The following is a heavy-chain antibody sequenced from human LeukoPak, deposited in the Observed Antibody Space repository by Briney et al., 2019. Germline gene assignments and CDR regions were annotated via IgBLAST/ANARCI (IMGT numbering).Heavy chain of an antibody. V-gene: IGHV1-8*01. Sequence: ASVKVSCKASGYTFTSYDINWVRQATGQGLEWMGWMNPNSGNTGYAQKFQGRVTMTGNTSISTAYMELSSLRSEDTAVYYCARVPGYDFWSGYSIYYYYYGMDVWGQGTTVTVSS. J-gene: IGHJ6*02. CDR3: ARVPGYDFWSGYSIYYYYYGMDV. CDR2: MNPNSGNT. D-gene: IGHD3-3*01. CDR1: GYTFTSYD.